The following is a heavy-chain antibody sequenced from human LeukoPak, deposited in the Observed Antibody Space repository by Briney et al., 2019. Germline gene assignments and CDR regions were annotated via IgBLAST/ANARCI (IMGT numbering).Heavy chain of an antibody. CDR3: AKDVRYSSGWYYFDY. CDR2: IWYDGSNS. CDR1: GSTFSSYG. Sequence: PGGSLRLSCAASGSTFSSYGMHWVRQAPGKGLEWVAGIWYDGSNSYYSDSVKGRFTISRDSSKNTLYLQMNRLRAEDTAVYYCAKDVRYSSGWYYFDYWGQGTLVTVSS. J-gene: IGHJ4*02. D-gene: IGHD6-19*01. V-gene: IGHV3-33*06.